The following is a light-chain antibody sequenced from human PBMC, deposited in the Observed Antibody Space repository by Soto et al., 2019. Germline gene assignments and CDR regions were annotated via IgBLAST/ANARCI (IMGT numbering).Light chain of an antibody. J-gene: IGKJ5*01. CDR1: QSVSSN. CDR2: GAS. Sequence: VFTRAQATPSLSPGEQATLSCRASQSVSSNLAWYQQKPGQAPRLLIYGASSRATGIPVRFSGSGSGTEFTLTISRLEPEDFAVYYCQQYDKWFSITFGQGTRLEIK. CDR3: QQYDKWFSIT. V-gene: IGKV3-15*01.